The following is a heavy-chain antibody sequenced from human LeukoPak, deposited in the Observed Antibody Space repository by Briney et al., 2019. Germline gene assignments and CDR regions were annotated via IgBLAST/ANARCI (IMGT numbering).Heavy chain of an antibody. Sequence: EASVKVSCKASGYTFTSYAIHWVCQAPGQRLEWMGWTSAGNGNTKYSQNFQGRVTFISNTSATTAFMELSSLRSEDAAVYCCARDSGSGNNDYWGQGTLVTVSS. D-gene: IGHD1-26*01. CDR2: TSAGNGNT. CDR3: ARDSGSGNNDY. J-gene: IGHJ4*02. V-gene: IGHV1-3*01. CDR1: GYTFTSYA.